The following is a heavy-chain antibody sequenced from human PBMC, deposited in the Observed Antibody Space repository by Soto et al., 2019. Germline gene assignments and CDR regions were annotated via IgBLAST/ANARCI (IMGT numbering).Heavy chain of an antibody. CDR3: AKAFYGDYVWRA. Sequence: EVQLLESGGGLVQPGGSLRLSCAASGFTFSSYAMSWVRQAPGKGLAWVSALSGSGGSTYYADSVKGRFTISRDNSKNTLYLQMNSLRAEDTAVYYCAKAFYGDYVWRAWGQGTLVTVSS. J-gene: IGHJ5*02. CDR2: LSGSGGST. D-gene: IGHD4-17*01. CDR1: GFTFSSYA. V-gene: IGHV3-23*01.